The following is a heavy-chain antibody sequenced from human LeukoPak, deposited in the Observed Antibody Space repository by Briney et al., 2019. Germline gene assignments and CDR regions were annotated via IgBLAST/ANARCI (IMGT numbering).Heavy chain of an antibody. CDR3: ARAGDSGSLFDP. CDR2: MNPNSGNT. Sequence: ASVKVSCKASGYTFTSYDINWVRQATGQELEWMGWMNPNSGNTGYAQKFQGRVTMTRNTSISTAYMELSSLRSEDTAVYYCARAGDSGSLFDPWGQGTLVTVSS. D-gene: IGHD1-26*01. V-gene: IGHV1-8*01. J-gene: IGHJ5*02. CDR1: GYTFTSYD.